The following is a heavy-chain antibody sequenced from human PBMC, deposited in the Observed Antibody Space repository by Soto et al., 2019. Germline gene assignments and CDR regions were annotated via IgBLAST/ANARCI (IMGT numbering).Heavy chain of an antibody. CDR2: ISRSGGST. V-gene: IGHV3-23*01. CDR1: GCSFSSYA. Sequence: LRLCCAAYGCSFSSYAMSWVRQAPGKGLEWVSAISRSGGSTYYADSVKGRFTISRDNSKNTLYLQMNSLRAEDTAVYYCASEYSSSSRPSYYYYGMDVWGQGTTVTVSS. CDR3: ASEYSSSSRPSYYYYGMDV. J-gene: IGHJ6*02. D-gene: IGHD6-6*01.